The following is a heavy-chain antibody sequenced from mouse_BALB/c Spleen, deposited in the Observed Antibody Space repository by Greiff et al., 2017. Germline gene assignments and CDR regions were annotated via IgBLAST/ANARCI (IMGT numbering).Heavy chain of an antibody. CDR3: TRGGSTMITAWFAY. J-gene: IGHJ3*01. CDR2: IYPSDSYT. V-gene: IGHV1-69*02. Sequence: QVQLKQPGAELVRPGASVKLSCKASGYTFTSYWINWVKQRPGQGLEWIGNIYPSDSYTNYNQKFKDKATLTVDKSSSTAYMQLSSPTSEDSAVYYCTRGGSTMITAWFAYWGQGTLVTVSA. D-gene: IGHD2-4*01. CDR1: GYTFTSYW.